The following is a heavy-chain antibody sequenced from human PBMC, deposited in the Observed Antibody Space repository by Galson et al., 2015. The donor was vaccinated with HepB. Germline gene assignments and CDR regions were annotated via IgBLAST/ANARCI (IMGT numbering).Heavy chain of an antibody. V-gene: IGHV7-4-1*02. J-gene: IGHJ4*02. D-gene: IGHD6-13*01. Sequence: SVKVSCKASGYTFTSYAMNWVRQAPGQGLEWKGWINTNTGNPTYAQGFTGRFVFSLDTSVSTAYLQISSLKAEDTAVYYCARERRGSIPPTLYSSSAGGRAGGEHDYWGQGTLVTVSS. CDR3: ARERRGSIPPTLYSSSAGGRAGGEHDY. CDR2: INTNTGNP. CDR1: GYTFTSYA.